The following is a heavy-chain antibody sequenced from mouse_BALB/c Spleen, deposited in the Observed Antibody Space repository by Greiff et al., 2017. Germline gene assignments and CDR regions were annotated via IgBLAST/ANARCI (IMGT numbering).Heavy chain of an antibody. CDR3: ARPTATSWFAY. D-gene: IGHD1-2*01. Sequence: VQLQQSGAELMKPGASVKISCKATGYTFGSYWIEWVKQRPGHGLEWIGEILPGSGSTNYNEKFKGKATFTADTSSNTAYMQLSSLTSEDSAVYYCARPTATSWFAYWGQGTLVTVSA. V-gene: IGHV1-9*01. CDR2: ILPGSGST. J-gene: IGHJ3*01. CDR1: GYTFGSYW.